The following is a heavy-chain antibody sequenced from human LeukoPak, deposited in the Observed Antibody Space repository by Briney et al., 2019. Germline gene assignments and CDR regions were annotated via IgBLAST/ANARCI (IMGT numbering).Heavy chain of an antibody. Sequence: GGSLRLSCAASGFTFSSYAMSWVRQAPGKGLEWVSAISGSGGSTYYADSVKGRFTISRDNSKSTLYLQMNSLRAEDTAVYYCAKDLALYSYGYYAFDYWGQGTLVTVSS. D-gene: IGHD5-18*01. J-gene: IGHJ4*02. CDR3: AKDLALYSYGYYAFDY. V-gene: IGHV3-23*01. CDR1: GFTFSSYA. CDR2: ISGSGGST.